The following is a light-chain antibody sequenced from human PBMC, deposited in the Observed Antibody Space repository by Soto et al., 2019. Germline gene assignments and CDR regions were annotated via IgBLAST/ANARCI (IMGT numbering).Light chain of an antibody. CDR3: QKYNSAPFT. V-gene: IGKV1-27*01. CDR1: QAISNY. Sequence: DIQMTQSPSSVSASVGDRVTITCRASQAISNYLAWYQQKPGEVPKVLIYAASTLQSGVPSRFSGSGSGTDFTLTITSLQPEDVATYYGQKYNSAPFTFGPGTKEDLK. CDR2: AAS. J-gene: IGKJ3*01.